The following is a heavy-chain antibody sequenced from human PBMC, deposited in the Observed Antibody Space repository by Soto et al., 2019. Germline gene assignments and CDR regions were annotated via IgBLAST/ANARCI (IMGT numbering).Heavy chain of an antibody. CDR1: GYTFTSYD. D-gene: IGHD2-8*01. CDR3: ARVVHGCTNGVCYNDAFDI. J-gene: IGHJ3*02. CDR2: MNPNSGNT. Sequence: RPSVKVSCKASGYTFTSYDINWVRQAAGQGLEWMGWMNPNSGNTGYAQKFQGRVTMTRNTSISTAYMELSSLRSEDTAVYYCARVVHGCTNGVCYNDAFDIWGQGTMVTVSS. V-gene: IGHV1-8*01.